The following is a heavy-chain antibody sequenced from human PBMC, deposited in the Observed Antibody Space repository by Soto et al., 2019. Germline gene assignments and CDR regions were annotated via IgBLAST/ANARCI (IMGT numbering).Heavy chain of an antibody. CDR2: ISYDGSNK. J-gene: IGHJ5*02. CDR1: GFTFSSYA. CDR3: ARDRVAENPPQGP. V-gene: IGHV3-30-3*01. D-gene: IGHD2-15*01. Sequence: PGGSLRLSCAASGFTFSSYAMHWVRQAPGKGLEWVAVISYDGSNKYYADSVKGRFTISRDNSKNTLYLQMNSLRAEDTAVYYCARDRVAENPPQGPWGQGTLVTVSA.